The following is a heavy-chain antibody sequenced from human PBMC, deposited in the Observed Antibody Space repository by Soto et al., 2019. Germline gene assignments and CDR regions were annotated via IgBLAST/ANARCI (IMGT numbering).Heavy chain of an antibody. Sequence: QVLLVESGGGVVQPGRSLRLSCAASGFIFRSYVMWWVRQAPGKGLEWVAAISNDGNDKYYPDSVKGRFTVSRDNSKDTLYLQMNSLRAEETAVYYCAREVGSSGSGGWFDPWGQGTLVTVSS. D-gene: IGHD6-19*01. J-gene: IGHJ5*02. CDR2: ISNDGNDK. CDR1: GFIFRSYV. CDR3: AREVGSSGSGGWFDP. V-gene: IGHV3-30-3*01.